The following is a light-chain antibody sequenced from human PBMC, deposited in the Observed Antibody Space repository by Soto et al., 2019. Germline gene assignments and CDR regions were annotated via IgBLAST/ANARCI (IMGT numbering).Light chain of an antibody. Sequence: DILMTQSPLSLPVTPGEPASISCRSSQSLLHSNGYNYLDWYLQKPGQSPQLLIYLGSNRASGVPDRFSGSGSGTDFTLKISRVEAEDVGFYYCMQTLQTPTFGQGTKVDIK. CDR3: MQTLQTPT. CDR1: QSLLHSNGYNY. V-gene: IGKV2-28*01. J-gene: IGKJ1*01. CDR2: LGS.